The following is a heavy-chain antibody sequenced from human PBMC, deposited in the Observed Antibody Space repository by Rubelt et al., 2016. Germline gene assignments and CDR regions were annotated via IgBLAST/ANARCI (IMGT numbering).Heavy chain of an antibody. Sequence: QVQLQQWGAGLLKPSETLSLTCAVYVGSFSGFYWTWIRQPPGQGLEWIGESNPTGCTKYNHSPNNQVTTLVDKSKNQCSLNLNSVTAADTAVYYCARGGTGWIDPWGQGTLVTVSS. CDR1: VGSFSGFY. J-gene: IGHJ5*02. D-gene: IGHD1/OR15-1a*01. V-gene: IGHV4-34*01. CDR2: SNPTGCT. CDR3: ARGGTGWIDP.